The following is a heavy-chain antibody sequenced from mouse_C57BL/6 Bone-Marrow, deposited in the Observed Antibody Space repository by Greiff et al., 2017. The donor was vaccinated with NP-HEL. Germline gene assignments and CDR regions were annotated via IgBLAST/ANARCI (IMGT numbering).Heavy chain of an antibody. Sequence: LPQSGAELVRPGASVTLSCKASGYTFTDYEMHWVKQTPVHGLEWIGAIDPETGGTAYNQKFKGKAILTADKSSSTAYMELRSLTSEDSAVYYCTSQFITTAQDYWGQGTSVTVSS. CDR1: GYTFTDYE. V-gene: IGHV1-15*01. CDR3: TSQFITTAQDY. CDR2: IDPETGGT. J-gene: IGHJ4*01. D-gene: IGHD1-1*01.